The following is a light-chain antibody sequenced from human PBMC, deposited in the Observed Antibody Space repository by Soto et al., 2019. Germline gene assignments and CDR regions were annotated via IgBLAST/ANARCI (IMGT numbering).Light chain of an antibody. CDR2: NGN. V-gene: IGLV1-44*01. Sequence: QSVLTQPPSASGTPGQRVTISCPGSSFNIGRNSVSWYQHLPGAAPKLLIYNGNQRPSGVPDRFSGSKSGTSASLAISGLQSEDEADYYCAAWDDSLNGFFAFGTGTKVTVL. J-gene: IGLJ1*01. CDR3: AAWDDSLNGFFA. CDR1: SFNIGRNS.